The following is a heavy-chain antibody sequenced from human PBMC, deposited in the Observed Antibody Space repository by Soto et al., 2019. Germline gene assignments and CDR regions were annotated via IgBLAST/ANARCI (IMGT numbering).Heavy chain of an antibody. V-gene: IGHV1-69*01. J-gene: IGHJ6*02. CDR3: ASQQADVDIVATIADYYYYGMDV. CDR1: GGTFSSYA. D-gene: IGHD5-12*01. CDR2: IIPIFGTA. Sequence: QVQLVQSGAEVKKPGSSVKVSCKASGGTFSSYAISWVRQAPGQGLEWMGGIIPIFGTANYAQKFQGRVTITADESTSTAYMELSSLRSEDTAVYYCASQQADVDIVATIADYYYYGMDVWGQGTTVTLSS.